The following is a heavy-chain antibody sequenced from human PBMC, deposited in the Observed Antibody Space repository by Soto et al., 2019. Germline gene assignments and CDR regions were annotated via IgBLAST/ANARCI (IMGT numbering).Heavy chain of an antibody. V-gene: IGHV3-15*01. J-gene: IGHJ4*02. D-gene: IGHD6-13*01. Sequence: EVQLVESGGGLLRPGGSLRLSCAASGFTFTNVWMNWVRQAPGKGLEWVGRIKSETDDGTTDYAAPVKGRFIISREDSKNTLYLQMNSLKTEDTAVYFCPTTSSSSWSSRWFWGQGTLVTVPS. CDR2: IKSETDDGTT. CDR3: PTTSSSSWSSRWF. CDR1: GFTFTNVW.